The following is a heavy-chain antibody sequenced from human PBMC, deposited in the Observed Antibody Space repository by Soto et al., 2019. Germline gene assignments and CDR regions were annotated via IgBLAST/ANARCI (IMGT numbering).Heavy chain of an antibody. V-gene: IGHV3-30*18. CDR3: ANLLGYCSGGSCHAFDI. Sequence: HVQLVESGGGVVQPGRSLRLSCAASGFTFSSYGMHWVRQAPGKGLEWVAVISYDGSNKYYADSVKGRFTISRDNSKNTLYLQMNSLRADDTAVYYCANLLGYCSGGSCHAFDIWGQGTMVTVSS. D-gene: IGHD2-15*01. CDR1: GFTFSSYG. CDR2: ISYDGSNK. J-gene: IGHJ3*02.